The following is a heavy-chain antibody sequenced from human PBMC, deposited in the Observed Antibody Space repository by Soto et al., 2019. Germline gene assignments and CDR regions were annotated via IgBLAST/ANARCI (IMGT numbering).Heavy chain of an antibody. V-gene: IGHV1-69*01. CDR2: IIPILGTA. Sequence: QVQLVQSGAEVKKAGSSVKVSCKASGGTFSTYGIRWVRQAPGRGLECMGGIIPILGTANYAQKFQGRITITADERTSTAYMELSSLRSEDTGVYYCARDDSNYPGRFGMDVWGQGSTVTVSS. CDR3: ARDDSNYPGRFGMDV. J-gene: IGHJ6*02. D-gene: IGHD4-4*01. CDR1: GGTFSTYG.